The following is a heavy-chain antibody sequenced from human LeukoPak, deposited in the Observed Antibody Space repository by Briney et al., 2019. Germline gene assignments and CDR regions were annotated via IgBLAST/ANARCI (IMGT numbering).Heavy chain of an antibody. CDR3: ARGPYSYDSSGAFDI. V-gene: IGHV4-38-2*02. CDR1: GYSVSSGYY. J-gene: IGHJ3*02. CDR2: IYHSGST. D-gene: IGHD3-22*01. Sequence: PSETLSLTCTVSGYSVSSGYYWGWIRQPPGKGLEWIGSIYHSGSTYYNPSLKSRVTISVDTSKNQFSLKLSSVTAADTAVYFCARGPYSYDSSGAFDIWGQGTMVTVSS.